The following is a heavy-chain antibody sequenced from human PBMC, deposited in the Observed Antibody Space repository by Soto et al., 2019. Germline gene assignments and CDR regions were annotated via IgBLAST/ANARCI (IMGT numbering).Heavy chain of an antibody. V-gene: IGHV1-69*01. J-gene: IGHJ3*02. Sequence: QVQLVQSGAEVKKPGSSVKVSCKASGGTFSSYAISWVRQAHGQGLEWMGGIIPIFGTANYAQKFQGKLKITADESTSTAYMELSSLRSEDTAVYYCARAPFAHQKAFDIWGQGTMVTVSS. CDR3: ARAPFAHQKAFDI. CDR2: IIPIFGTA. CDR1: GGTFSSYA.